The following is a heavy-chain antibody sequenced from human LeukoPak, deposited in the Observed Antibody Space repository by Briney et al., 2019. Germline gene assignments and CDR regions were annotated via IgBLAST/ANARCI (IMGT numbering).Heavy chain of an antibody. Sequence: ASVKVSCKASGYTFTGYYMHWVRQAPGQGLEWMGWINPNSGGTNYAQKFQGRVTMTGDTSISTAYMELSRLRSDDTAVYYCAREKRDYYDSSGMNWFDPWGQGTLVTVSS. CDR3: AREKRDYYDSSGMNWFDP. D-gene: IGHD3-22*01. J-gene: IGHJ5*02. CDR1: GYTFTGYY. V-gene: IGHV1-2*02. CDR2: INPNSGGT.